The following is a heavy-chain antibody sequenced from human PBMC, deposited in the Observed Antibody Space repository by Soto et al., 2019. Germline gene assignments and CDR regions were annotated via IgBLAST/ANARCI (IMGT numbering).Heavy chain of an antibody. V-gene: IGHV1-24*01. D-gene: IGHD2-15*01. J-gene: IGHJ6*02. CDR2: FDPEDGET. Sequence: ASVKVSCKVSGYTLTELSMHWVRQAPGKGLEWMGGFDPEDGETIYAQKFQGRVTMTEDTSTDTAYMELSSLRSEDTAVYYCATRGLVGRSYYYYYGMDVWGQGTTVTVSS. CDR3: ATRGLVGRSYYYYYGMDV. CDR1: GYTLTELS.